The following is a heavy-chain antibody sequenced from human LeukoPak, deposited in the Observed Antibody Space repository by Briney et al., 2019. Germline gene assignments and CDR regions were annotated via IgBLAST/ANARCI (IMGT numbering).Heavy chain of an antibody. D-gene: IGHD3-16*02. CDR2: ISGSGDST. CDR3: ARDGLHDYVWGSYRQGTFDY. CDR1: GFTFSSYA. J-gene: IGHJ4*02. Sequence: GGSLRLSCAASGFTFSSYAMSWVRQAPGKGLEWVSVISGSGDSTYYADSVKGRFTISRDNSKNTLYLQMNSLRAEDTAVYYCARDGLHDYVWGSYRQGTFDYWGQGTLVTVSS. V-gene: IGHV3-23*01.